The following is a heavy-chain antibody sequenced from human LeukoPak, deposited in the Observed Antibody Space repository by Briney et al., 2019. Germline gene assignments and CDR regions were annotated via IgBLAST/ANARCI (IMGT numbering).Heavy chain of an antibody. D-gene: IGHD1-26*01. CDR3: ARVSGIVGVLDAFDI. J-gene: IGHJ3*02. CDR1: GGSISSYY. Sequence: KASETLSLTCTVSGGSISSYYWSWIRQPPGKGLEWIGYIYYSGSTNYNPPLKSRVTISVDTPKNQFSLKLSSVTAADTAVYYCARVSGIVGVLDAFDIWGQGTMVTVSS. CDR2: IYYSGST. V-gene: IGHV4-59*01.